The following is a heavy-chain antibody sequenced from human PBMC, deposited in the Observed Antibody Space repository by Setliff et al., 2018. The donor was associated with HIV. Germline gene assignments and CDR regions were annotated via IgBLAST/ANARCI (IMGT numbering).Heavy chain of an antibody. D-gene: IGHD6-13*01. J-gene: IGHJ3*01. V-gene: IGHV3-48*03. Sequence: GSLRLSCAASGFTFSSYEMNWVRQAPGKGLEWVSYISSSSSTIYYADSVKGRFTISRDNSKNTVYLQMNSLRAEDTAAYYCAKGGLNWGIGEGFDVWGQGTMVTVSS. CDR1: GFTFSSYE. CDR2: ISSSSSTI. CDR3: AKGGLNWGIGEGFDV.